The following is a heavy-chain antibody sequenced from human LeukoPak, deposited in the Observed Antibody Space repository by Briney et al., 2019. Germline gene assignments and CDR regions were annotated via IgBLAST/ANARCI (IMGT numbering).Heavy chain of an antibody. CDR3: ARVKWGLELDWFDP. CDR2: INTNTGNP. D-gene: IGHD1-7*01. J-gene: IGHJ5*02. CDR1: GYTFTSYA. V-gene: IGHV7-4-1*02. Sequence: GASVKVSCKASGYTFTSYAMNWVRQAPGQGLEWMGWINTNTGNPTYAQGFTGRFVFSLDTSVSTAYLQISSLKAEDTAVYYCARVKWGLELDWFDPWGQGTLVTVSS.